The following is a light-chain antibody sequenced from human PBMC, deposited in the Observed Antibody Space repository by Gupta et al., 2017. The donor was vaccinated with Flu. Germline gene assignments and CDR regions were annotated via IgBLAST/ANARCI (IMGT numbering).Light chain of an antibody. Sequence: SALTQPASVSGSPCQSITISCTGTSSDVGGYNYVSWYQPHPGKAPKLMIYEVSKRPAGVANRFSGSKSGNTASLTISGRPEEDEADYYCSADTSSSTYVFGTGTKVTVL. CDR2: EVS. V-gene: IGLV2-14*01. CDR1: SSDVGGYNY. CDR3: SADTSSSTYV. J-gene: IGLJ1*01.